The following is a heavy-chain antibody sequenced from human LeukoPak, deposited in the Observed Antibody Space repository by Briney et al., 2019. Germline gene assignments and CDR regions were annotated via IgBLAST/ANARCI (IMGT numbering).Heavy chain of an antibody. Sequence: GGSLRLSCAASGFTFSGHWMSWVRQAPAKGLEWVAHMNGDGSQIYYMGFVEGRFTISRDNAKNSLYLQMNGLRAEDTAVYYCVAWGNSGNSWGQGTMVIVSS. CDR2: MNGDGSQI. D-gene: IGHD1-26*01. CDR1: GFTFSGHW. V-gene: IGHV3-7*01. CDR3: VAWGNSGNS. J-gene: IGHJ3*01.